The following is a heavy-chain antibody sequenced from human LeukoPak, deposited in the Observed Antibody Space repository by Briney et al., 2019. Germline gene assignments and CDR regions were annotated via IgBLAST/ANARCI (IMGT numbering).Heavy chain of an antibody. CDR3: ARDRKGIAVDPYYFDY. V-gene: IGHV1-2*06. Sequence: ASVKVSCKASGYTFTGYYMHWVRQAPGQGLEWMGRINPNSGGTNYAQKFQGRVTMTRDTSISTAYMALSRLRSDDTAVYYCARDRKGIAVDPYYFDYWGQGTLVTVSS. J-gene: IGHJ4*02. CDR2: INPNSGGT. CDR1: GYTFTGYY. D-gene: IGHD6-19*01.